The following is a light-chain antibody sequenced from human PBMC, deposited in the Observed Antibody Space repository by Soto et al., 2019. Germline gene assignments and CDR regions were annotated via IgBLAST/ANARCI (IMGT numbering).Light chain of an antibody. V-gene: IGLV1-40*01. CDR1: SSNIGGGYD. J-gene: IGLJ1*01. CDR3: QSYDASLSGYV. Sequence: QSVLTQPPSVSESPGQRVTISCTGSSSNIGGGYDVHLFQQLPGTAPKLLFYGKNNRPSGVPDRFSGSTSGTSASLAITGLQTEDEAIYYCQSYDASLSGYVFGTGTKVTVL. CDR2: GKN.